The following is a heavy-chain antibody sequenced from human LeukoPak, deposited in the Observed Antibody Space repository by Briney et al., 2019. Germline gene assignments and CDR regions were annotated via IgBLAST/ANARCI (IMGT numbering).Heavy chain of an antibody. V-gene: IGHV3-43*02. CDR2: ISGDGGST. J-gene: IGHJ3*02. CDR3: AKGDFGEWELLGAFDI. D-gene: IGHD1-26*01. Sequence: GGSLRLFCAASGFTFDDYAMHWVRQAPGKGLEWVSLISGDGGSTYYADSVKGRFTISRDNSKNSLYLQMNSLRTEDTALYYCAKGDFGEWELLGAFDIWGQGTMVTVSS. CDR1: GFTFDDYA.